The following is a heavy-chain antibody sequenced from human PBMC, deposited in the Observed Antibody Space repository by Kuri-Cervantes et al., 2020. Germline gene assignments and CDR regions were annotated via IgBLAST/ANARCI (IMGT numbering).Heavy chain of an antibody. V-gene: IGHV3-11*01. D-gene: IGHD3-10*01. CDR2: ISSSGSTI. CDR1: GFTFSDYY. CDR3: AKDQIGGLAYYFDY. J-gene: IGHJ4*02. Sequence: GESLKISCAASGFTFSDYYMSWIRQAPGKGLEWVSYISSSGSTIYYADSVKGRFTISRDNAKNTLYLQMNSLRAEDTAVYYCAKDQIGGLAYYFDYWGQGTLVTVSS.